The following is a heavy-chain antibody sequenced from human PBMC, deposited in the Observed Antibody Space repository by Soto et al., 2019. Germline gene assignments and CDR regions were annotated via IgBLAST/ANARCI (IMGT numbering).Heavy chain of an antibody. CDR1: GGSISSGGYY. V-gene: IGHV4-31*03. CDR2: IYYSGST. Sequence: SETLSLTCTVSGGSISSGGYYWSWIRQHPGKGLEWIGYIYYSGSTYYNPSLKSRVTISVDTSKNQFSLKLSSVTAADPAVYSCARDLEGYNCFAPWGQGTLVTVSS. CDR3: ARDLEGYNCFAP. J-gene: IGHJ5*02.